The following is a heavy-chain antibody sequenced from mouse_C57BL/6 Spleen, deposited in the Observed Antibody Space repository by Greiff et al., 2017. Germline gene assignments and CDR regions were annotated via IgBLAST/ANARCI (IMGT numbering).Heavy chain of an antibody. V-gene: IGHV1-54*01. D-gene: IGHD1-1*01. Sequence: VQLQQSGAELVRPGTSVKVSCKASGYAFTNYLIEWVKQRPGQGLEWIGVINPGSGGTNYNEKFKGKATLTADKSSSTAYMQLSSLTSEDSAVYFCARGITTVVDDWGQGTTLTVSS. CDR2: INPGSGGT. CDR1: GYAFTNYL. J-gene: IGHJ2*01. CDR3: ARGITTVVDD.